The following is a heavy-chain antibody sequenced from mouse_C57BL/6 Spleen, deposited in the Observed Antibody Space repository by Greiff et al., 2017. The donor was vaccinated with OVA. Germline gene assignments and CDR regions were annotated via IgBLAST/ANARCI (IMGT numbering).Heavy chain of an antibody. CDR3: ARGSYYYVPFAY. CDR2: INPGSGGT. J-gene: IGHJ3*01. CDR1: GYAFTNYL. D-gene: IGHD1-1*01. Sequence: VQLQESGAELVRPGTSVKVSCKASGYAFTNYLIEWVKQRPGQGLEWIGVINPGSGGTNYNEKFKGKATLTADKSSSTAYMQLSSLTSEDSAVYFCARGSYYYVPFAYWGQGTLVTVSA. V-gene: IGHV1-54*01.